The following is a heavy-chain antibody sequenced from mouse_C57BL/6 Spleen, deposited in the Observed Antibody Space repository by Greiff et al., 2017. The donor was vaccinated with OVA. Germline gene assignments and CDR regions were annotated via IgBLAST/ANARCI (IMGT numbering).Heavy chain of an antibody. CDR3: ARHEERRLRLYAMDY. D-gene: IGHD1-2*01. CDR2: FYPGSGSI. Sequence: QVHVKQSGAELVKPGASVKLSCKASGYTFTEYTIHWVKQRSGQGLEWIGWFYPGSGSIKYNEKFKDKATLTADKSSSTVYMELSRLTSEDSAVYFCARHEERRLRLYAMDYWGQGTSVTVSS. CDR1: GYTFTEYT. V-gene: IGHV1-62-2*01. J-gene: IGHJ4*01.